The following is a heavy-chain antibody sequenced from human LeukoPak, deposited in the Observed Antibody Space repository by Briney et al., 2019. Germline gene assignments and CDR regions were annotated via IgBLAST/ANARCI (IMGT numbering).Heavy chain of an antibody. CDR3: ARGGSYCSSTSCYDTLGYFDL. CDR2: IKQDGSEK. Sequence: PGGSLRLSCAASEFTFSRYAMSWVRQAPGKGLEWVANIKQDGSEKYYVDSVKGRFTISRDNAKNSLYLQMNSLRAEDTAVYYCARGGSYCSSTSCYDTLGYFDLWGRGTLVTVSS. J-gene: IGHJ2*01. V-gene: IGHV3-7*01. D-gene: IGHD2-2*01. CDR1: EFTFSRYA.